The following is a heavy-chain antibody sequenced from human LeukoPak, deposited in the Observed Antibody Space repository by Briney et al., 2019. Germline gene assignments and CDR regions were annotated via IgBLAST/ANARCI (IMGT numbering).Heavy chain of an antibody. CDR2: LNPNSGGT. D-gene: IGHD6-13*01. J-gene: IGHJ4*02. CDR3: ARVDANTWYGKIDY. CDR1: GYTFTAHH. Sequence: ASVKVSCKASGYTFTAHHIHWVRPARGQGLEGMGWLNPNSGGTNYAQKFQGRATMTRDTSINTAYMELNSLRSDDTAVYYCARVDANTWYGKIDYWGQGTLVTVSS. V-gene: IGHV1-2*02.